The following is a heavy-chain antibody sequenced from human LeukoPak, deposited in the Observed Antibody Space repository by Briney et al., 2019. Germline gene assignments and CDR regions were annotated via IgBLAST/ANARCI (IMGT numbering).Heavy chain of an antibody. CDR1: GYLFTSYW. CDR3: ARGRDVVAATSSDY. D-gene: IGHD2-15*01. Sequence: GESLQISCKGSGYLFTSYWISWVRQMPGKGLEWMGRIDPSDSYTNYSPSFQGHVTISADKSISTAYLQWSSLEASDTAMYYCARGRDVVAATSSDYWGQGTLVTVSS. J-gene: IGHJ4*02. CDR2: IDPSDSYT. V-gene: IGHV5-10-1*01.